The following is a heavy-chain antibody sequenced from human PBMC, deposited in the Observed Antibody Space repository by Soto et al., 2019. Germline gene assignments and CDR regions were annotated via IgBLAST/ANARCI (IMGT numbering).Heavy chain of an antibody. D-gene: IGHD5-12*01. CDR2: IYYSGST. CDR1: GGSISSGDYY. Sequence: SETLSLTCTVSGGSISSGDYYWSWIRQPPGKGLEWIGFIYYSGSTNYNPSLKSRVTISVDTSKNQFSLKLSSVTAADTAVYYCARVGPPPSVRDGYNSLYYYCGMDVWGQGTTVTVPS. J-gene: IGHJ6*02. V-gene: IGHV4-61*08. CDR3: ARVGPPPSVRDGYNSLYYYCGMDV.